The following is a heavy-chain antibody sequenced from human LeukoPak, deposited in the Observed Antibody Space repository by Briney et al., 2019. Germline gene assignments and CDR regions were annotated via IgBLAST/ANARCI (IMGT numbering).Heavy chain of an antibody. J-gene: IGHJ3*02. V-gene: IGHV3-30*18. CDR1: GFTFSSYG. D-gene: IGHD5-24*01. CDR2: ISSDGSNE. CDR3: AKDDGDGYNYDPFDI. Sequence: GGSLRLSCAASGFTFSSYGMHWVRQAPGKGLEWVAVISSDGSNEDYADPVKGRFTIPRDNSKNTLYLQMNSLRAEDTAVYYCAKDDGDGYNYDPFDIWGQGTMVTVSS.